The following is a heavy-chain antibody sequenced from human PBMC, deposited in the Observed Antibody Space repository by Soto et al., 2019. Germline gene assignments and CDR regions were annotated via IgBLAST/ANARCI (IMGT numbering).Heavy chain of an antibody. J-gene: IGHJ6*03. CDR1: GGSFSGYY. CDR2: INHSGST. Sequence: QVQLQQWGAGLLKPSETLSRTCAVYGGSFSGYYWSWIRQPPGKGLEWIGEINHSGSTNYNPSLKSRVTISVDTSKNQFSLKLSSVTAADTAVYYCARGRIKRNVSSRIYYMDVWGKGTTVTVSS. D-gene: IGHD6-13*01. CDR3: ARGRIKRNVSSRIYYMDV. V-gene: IGHV4-34*01.